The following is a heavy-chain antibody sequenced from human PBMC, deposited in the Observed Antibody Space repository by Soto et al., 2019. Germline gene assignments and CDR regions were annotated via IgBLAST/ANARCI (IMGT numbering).Heavy chain of an antibody. Sequence: GASVKVSCKASGYTFTSYDINCVRQATGQVLEWMGWMNPNSGNTGYAQKFQGRVTMTRNTSISTAYMELSSLRSEDTAVYYCASADYDILTGYYWYYGMDVWGQGTTVTVSS. V-gene: IGHV1-8*01. J-gene: IGHJ6*02. D-gene: IGHD3-9*01. CDR1: GYTFTSYD. CDR2: MNPNSGNT. CDR3: ASADYDILTGYYWYYGMDV.